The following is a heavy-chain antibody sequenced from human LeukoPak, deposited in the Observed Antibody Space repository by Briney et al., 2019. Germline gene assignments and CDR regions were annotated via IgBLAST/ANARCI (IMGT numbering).Heavy chain of an antibody. V-gene: IGHV4-39*07. J-gene: IGHJ4*02. D-gene: IGHD3-3*02. CDR3: ARGGYQQTSIFDF. CDR1: GDSISSSPYY. CDR2: VFYSGTT. Sequence: SETLSLTCAVSGDSISSSPYYWVWIRQPPGKGLEWIGGVFYSGTTYYNPSLKSRVTISVDTSKNQFSLQLRSVTAADTAVYYCARGGYQQTSIFDFWGQGTLVTVSS.